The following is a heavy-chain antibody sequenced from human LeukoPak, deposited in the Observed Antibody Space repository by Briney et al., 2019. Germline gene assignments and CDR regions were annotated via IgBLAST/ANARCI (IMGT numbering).Heavy chain of an antibody. D-gene: IGHD6-6*01. J-gene: IGHJ4*02. CDR3: AKSPGSSSFWFDY. Sequence: GGSLRLSCAASGFTFSSYSMNWVRQAPGKGLKWVSAISGSGGSTSYADSVKGRFTVSRDNSKNTLYLQMNSLRAEDTAVYYCAKSPGSSSFWFDYWGQGTLVTVSS. V-gene: IGHV3-23*01. CDR1: GFTFSSYS. CDR2: ISGSGGST.